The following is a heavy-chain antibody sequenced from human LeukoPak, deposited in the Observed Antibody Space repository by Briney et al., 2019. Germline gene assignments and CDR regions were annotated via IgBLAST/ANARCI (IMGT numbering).Heavy chain of an antibody. CDR1: GFTFSSYA. CDR2: ISGSGGST. J-gene: IGHJ4*02. Sequence: HPGGSLRLSCAASGFTFSSYAMSWVRQAPGKGLEWVSAISGSGGSTYYADSVKGRFTSSRDNSKNTLYLQMNSLRAEDTAVYYCARCRMVATGSFDYWGQGTLVTVSS. D-gene: IGHD5-12*01. CDR3: ARCRMVATGSFDY. V-gene: IGHV3-23*01.